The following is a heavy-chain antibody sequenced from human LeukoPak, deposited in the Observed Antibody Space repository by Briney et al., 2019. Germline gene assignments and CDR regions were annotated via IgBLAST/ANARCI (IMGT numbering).Heavy chain of an antibody. CDR2: STHSGST. D-gene: IGHD2-2*01. Sequence: SETLSLTCAVYGESFSGHYWTWIRQPPGEGLEWIGESTHSGSTSYNPSLKSRVTISVDPSKSQFSLTLTSVTAAGTAVYHCARGRTGAAALDFWGPGMLVTVSS. CDR1: GESFSGHY. V-gene: IGHV4-34*01. J-gene: IGHJ4*02. CDR3: ARGRTGAAALDF.